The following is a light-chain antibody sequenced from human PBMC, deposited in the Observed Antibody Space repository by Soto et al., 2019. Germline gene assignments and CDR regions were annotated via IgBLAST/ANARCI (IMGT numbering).Light chain of an antibody. CDR2: DTS. CDR1: QSVSSSY. V-gene: IGKV3-15*01. CDR3: QQYNNWPPIT. Sequence: EIVLTQSPGTLSLSPGERATLSCRASQSVSSSYLAWYQQKPGQAPRLLIYDTSTRATGIPARFSGSGSGTEFTLTISSLQSEDFAVYYCQQYNNWPPITFGQVTRLDIK. J-gene: IGKJ5*01.